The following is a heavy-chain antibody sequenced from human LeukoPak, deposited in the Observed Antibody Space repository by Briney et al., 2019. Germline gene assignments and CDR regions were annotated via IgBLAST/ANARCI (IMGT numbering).Heavy chain of an antibody. V-gene: IGHV3-30*03. CDR1: GFTFSSYG. J-gene: IGHJ6*03. D-gene: IGHD6-6*01. CDR3: ARREYSSSSYYYYYMDV. Sequence: SGGSLRLSCAASGFTFSSYGMHWVRQAPGKGLEWVAVISYDGSNKYYADSVKGRFTISRDNSKNTLYLQMGSLRAEDMAVYYCARREYSSSSYYYYYMDVWGKGTTVTVSS. CDR2: ISYDGSNK.